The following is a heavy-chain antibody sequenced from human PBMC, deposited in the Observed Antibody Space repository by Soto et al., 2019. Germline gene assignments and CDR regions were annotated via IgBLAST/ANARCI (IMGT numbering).Heavy chain of an antibody. CDR1: GFTFSSYA. CDR2: IWSGGSNK. Sequence: PGGSLRLSCAASGFTFSSYAMSWVRQAPGKGLEWVAVIWSGGSNKYYADSVKGRFTISRDNSENSLYLQMNSLRAEDTAVYYCARDLRKGRYFDYWGQGTLVTVSS. CDR3: ARDLRKGRYFDY. J-gene: IGHJ4*02. V-gene: IGHV3-33*08.